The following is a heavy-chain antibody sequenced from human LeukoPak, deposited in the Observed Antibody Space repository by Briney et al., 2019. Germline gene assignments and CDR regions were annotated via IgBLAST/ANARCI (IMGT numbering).Heavy chain of an antibody. CDR1: GFTFGDYA. CDR3: TRTAQQLVRD. J-gene: IGHJ4*02. Sequence: GGSLRLSCTASGFTFGDYAMSWFRQAPGKGLEWVGFIRSKAYGGTTEYAASVKGRFTISRDDSKSFAYLQMNGLKTEDTAVYYCTRTAQQLVRDWGQGTLVTVSS. V-gene: IGHV3-49*03. D-gene: IGHD6-13*01. CDR2: IRSKAYGGTT.